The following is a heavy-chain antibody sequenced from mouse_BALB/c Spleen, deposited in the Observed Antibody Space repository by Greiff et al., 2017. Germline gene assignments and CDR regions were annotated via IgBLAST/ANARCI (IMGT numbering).Heavy chain of an antibody. V-gene: IGHV1-14*01. CDR2: INPYNDGT. CDR3: AREGNYLDY. Sequence: EVQLQQSGPELVKPGASVKMSCKASGYTFTSYVMHWVKQKPGQGLEWIGYINPYNDGTKYNEKFKGKATLTVDTSSSTAYMQLSSLTSEDTAVYFCAREGNYLDYWGQGTTLTVSS. D-gene: IGHD2-14*01. CDR1: GYTFTSYV. J-gene: IGHJ2*01.